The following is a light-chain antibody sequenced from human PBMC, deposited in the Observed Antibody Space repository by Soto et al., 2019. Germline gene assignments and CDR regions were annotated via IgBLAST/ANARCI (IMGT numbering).Light chain of an antibody. V-gene: IGKV3D-20*01. J-gene: IGKJ5*01. CDR2: DAS. CDR3: QQYGSSPIT. Sequence: TQSPSTLSASVGDIVTITFRASQSISSSYVAWYQHRPGLAPRLLIHDASSRATGIPDRFSGTKSGTDFTLTIRRLEPEDAAVYYCQQYGSSPITFGQGTRLEIK. CDR1: QSISSSY.